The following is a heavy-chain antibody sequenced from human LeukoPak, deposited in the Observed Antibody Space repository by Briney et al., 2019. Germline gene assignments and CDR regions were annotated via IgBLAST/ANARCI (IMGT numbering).Heavy chain of an antibody. CDR1: GFTFSSFG. J-gene: IGHJ4*02. CDR3: ARVSIGWYSFDY. V-gene: IGHV3-33*01. CDR2: IVNDGSQT. Sequence: PGRSLRLSCAASGFTFSSFGMHWVRQAPGKGLDWVAVIVNDGSQTSYADSVKGRFTISRDNAKDTVYLQMNSLRAEDTAVYYCARVSIGWYSFDYWGQGTLVTVSS. D-gene: IGHD6-19*01.